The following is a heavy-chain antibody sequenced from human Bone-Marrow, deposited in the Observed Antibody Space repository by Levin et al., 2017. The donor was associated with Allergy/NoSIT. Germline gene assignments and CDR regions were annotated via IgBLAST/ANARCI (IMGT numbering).Heavy chain of an antibody. Sequence: PAGGSLRLSCATSGFRFSDNSMHWVRQAPGKGLEWVAYIKASGSPIYYADSVRGRFTISRDNAKNSLYLQMNSLRAEDTAVYYCAREIRSVNWAIDYWGQGTLVTVSS. CDR2: IKASGSPI. CDR3: AREIRSVNWAIDY. CDR1: GFRFSDNS. D-gene: IGHD1-1*01. V-gene: IGHV3-48*01. J-gene: IGHJ4*02.